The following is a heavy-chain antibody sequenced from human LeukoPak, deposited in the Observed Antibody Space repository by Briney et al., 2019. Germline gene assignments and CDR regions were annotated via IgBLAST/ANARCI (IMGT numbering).Heavy chain of an antibody. Sequence: ASVKVSCKASGYTFTNYAMNWVRQAPGQGLEWMGWINTNTGNPTYAQGFTGRFVFSLDTSVSTAYLQISSLKADDNAVYYCAREGDSSFGYFDYWGQGTLVTVSS. CDR2: INTNTGNP. V-gene: IGHV7-4-1*02. CDR3: AREGDSSFGYFDY. J-gene: IGHJ4*02. D-gene: IGHD6-13*01. CDR1: GYTFTNYA.